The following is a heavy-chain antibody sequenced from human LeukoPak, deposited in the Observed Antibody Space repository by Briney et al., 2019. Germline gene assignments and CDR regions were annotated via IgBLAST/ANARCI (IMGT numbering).Heavy chain of an antibody. J-gene: IGHJ4*02. V-gene: IGHV3-21*01. CDR3: ARGREGYSYVYEC. CDR2: ISSSSIYI. D-gene: IGHD5-18*01. Sequence: GESLRLSCAASGFTFSGYSMNWVRQAPGKGLEWVSSISSSSIYIYYADSVKGRFTISRDNAKNSLYLQMNSLRADDTAVYYCARGREGYSYVYECWGQGTLVTVSS. CDR1: GFTFSGYS.